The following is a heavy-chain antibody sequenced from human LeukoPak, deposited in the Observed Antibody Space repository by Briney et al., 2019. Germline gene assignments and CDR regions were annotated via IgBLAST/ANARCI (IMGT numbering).Heavy chain of an antibody. CDR3: ARLFRGVGY. CDR2: IYYSGST. J-gene: IGHJ4*02. Sequence: SETLSLTCTVSGGSISGSDYYWGWIRQPPGKGREWIGSIYYSGSTYYNSSLKSRLTISVDTSRIRFSLKLSSVTAADTALYSCARLFRGVGYWGQGTLVTVSS. D-gene: IGHD3-16*01. CDR1: GGSISGSDYY. V-gene: IGHV4-39*01.